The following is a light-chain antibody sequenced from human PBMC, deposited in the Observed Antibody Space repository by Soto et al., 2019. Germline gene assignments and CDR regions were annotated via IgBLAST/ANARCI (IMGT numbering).Light chain of an antibody. J-gene: IGKJ1*01. V-gene: IGKV3-20*01. CDR1: QSVSSNF. CDR3: QQYDISPWT. Sequence: EIVLTQSPATLSLSPGERATLSCRASQSVSSNFLAWYQHKPGQAPRLLIYDSSSRATGIPDRFSGSGSGTDFTRGIIRLEPENFAVYDCQQYDISPWTFGQGTKVDIK. CDR2: DSS.